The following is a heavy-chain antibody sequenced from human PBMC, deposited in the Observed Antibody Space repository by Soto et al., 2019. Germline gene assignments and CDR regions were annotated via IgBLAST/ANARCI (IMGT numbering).Heavy chain of an antibody. CDR2: IWYDGSNK. Sequence: QVQLVESGGGVVQPGRSLRLSCAASGFTFSSYGMHWVRQAPGKGLEWVAVIWYDGSNKYYADSVKGRFTISRDNTKNTLYLQMKSLRAEDTAVYYCAREFMAAAGDYYYYGMDVWGQGTTVTVSS. CDR3: AREFMAAAGDYYYYGMDV. V-gene: IGHV3-33*01. J-gene: IGHJ6*02. D-gene: IGHD6-13*01. CDR1: GFTFSSYG.